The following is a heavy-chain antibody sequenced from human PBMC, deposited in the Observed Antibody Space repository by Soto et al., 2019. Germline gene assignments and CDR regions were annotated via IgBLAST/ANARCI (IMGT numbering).Heavy chain of an antibody. CDR1: GFTFSSYW. CDR2: INSDGSST. J-gene: IGHJ6*02. Sequence: PGGSLRLSCAASGFTFSSYWMHWVRQAPGKGLVWVSRINSDGSSTSYADSVKGRFTISRDNAKNTLYLQMNSLRAEDTVVYYCASSTRYYYGMDVWGQGTTVTVSS. V-gene: IGHV3-74*01. CDR3: ASSTRYYYGMDV. D-gene: IGHD6-13*01.